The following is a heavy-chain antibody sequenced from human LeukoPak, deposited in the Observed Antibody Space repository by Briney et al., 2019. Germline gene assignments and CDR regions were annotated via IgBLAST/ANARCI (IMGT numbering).Heavy chain of an antibody. CDR3: AREARVDRAFDI. D-gene: IGHD3-9*01. J-gene: IGHJ3*02. CDR2: IYYGGST. V-gene: IGHV4-39*07. Sequence: SETLSLTCTVSGGSITTSSYYWGWIRQPPGKGLEWIGIIYYGGSTYYNPSLKSRVTISVDTSKNQFSLELSSVTAADTAVYFCAREARVDRAFDIWGQGTMVTVSA. CDR1: GGSITTSSYY.